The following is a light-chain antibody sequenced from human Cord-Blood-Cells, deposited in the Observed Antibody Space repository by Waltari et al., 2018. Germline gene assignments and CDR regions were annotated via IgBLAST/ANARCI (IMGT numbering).Light chain of an antibody. CDR1: PSISSY. CDR3: QQSYSTSIT. J-gene: IGKJ5*01. V-gene: IGKV1-39*01. CDR2: SAY. Sequence: DIQMTQSPSSMSASVGDRVTITCRASPSISSYFNWCRQKPRKAPKLLFYSAYSLQSGVPSRFSGSGSGTDFTLTIGSLQPEDFATCYCQQSYSTSITFGQGTRLEIK.